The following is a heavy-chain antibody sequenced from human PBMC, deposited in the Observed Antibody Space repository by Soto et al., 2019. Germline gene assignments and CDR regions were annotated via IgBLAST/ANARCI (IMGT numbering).Heavy chain of an antibody. D-gene: IGHD3-3*01. Sequence: MTSETLSLTCAVSGGSISSGGYSWSWIRQPPGKGLEWIGYIYHSGSTYYNPSLKSRVTISVDRSKNQFSLKLSSVTAADTAVYYCATTSKPLTIFGVVGGYYYGMDVWGQGTTVTVSS. J-gene: IGHJ6*02. CDR2: IYHSGST. CDR3: ATTSKPLTIFGVVGGYYYGMDV. CDR1: GGSISSGGYS. V-gene: IGHV4-30-2*01.